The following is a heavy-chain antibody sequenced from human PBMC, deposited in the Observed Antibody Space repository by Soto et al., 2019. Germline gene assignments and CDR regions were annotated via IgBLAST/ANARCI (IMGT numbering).Heavy chain of an antibody. V-gene: IGHV3-53*01. CDR3: ARLAAAGTQADY. CDR2: IYSGGST. CDR1: GFTVSSNY. J-gene: IGHJ4*02. Sequence: PWGSLRLSGAASGFTVSSNYMSWVRQAPGKGLEWVSVIYSGGSTYYADSVKGRFTISRDNSKNTLYLQMNSLRAEDTAVYYCARLAAAGTQADYWGQGTLVTVSS. D-gene: IGHD6-13*01.